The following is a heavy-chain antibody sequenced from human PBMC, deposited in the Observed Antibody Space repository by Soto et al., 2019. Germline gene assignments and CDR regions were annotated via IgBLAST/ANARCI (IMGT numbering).Heavy chain of an antibody. J-gene: IGHJ4*02. Sequence: ASVKVSCKASGYTFTNYYLHWVRQAPGQGLEWVGMINPSARSASYAQKLRGRLTMDRDTSTTTVYMELSRLTFEDTAVYFCTRDNTAANGVLDHWGQGTLVTVSS. V-gene: IGHV1-46*04. CDR3: TRDNTAANGVLDH. CDR2: INPSARSA. CDR1: GYTFTNYY. D-gene: IGHD6-13*01.